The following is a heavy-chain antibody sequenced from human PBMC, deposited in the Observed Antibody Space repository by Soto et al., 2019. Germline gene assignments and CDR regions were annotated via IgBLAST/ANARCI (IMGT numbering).Heavy chain of an antibody. CDR3: ARDSHSQQPNHRWGGGCMGV. CDR1: GGSISNGGYY. D-gene: IGHD6-13*01. V-gene: IGHV4-31*11. Sequence: QLQLEESGPGLVKPSQTLSLTCAVSGGSISNGGYYWSWIRQHPGKGLEWIGSIYFSGSTYYNPSLKSRVTISGATPKNQFSLKLSSVTAADSAVYYWARDSHSQQPNHRWGGGCMGVWGKGTTVTVSS. J-gene: IGHJ6*03. CDR2: IYFSGST.